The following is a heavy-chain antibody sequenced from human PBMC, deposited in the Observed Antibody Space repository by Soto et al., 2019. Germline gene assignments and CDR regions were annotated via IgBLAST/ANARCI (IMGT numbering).Heavy chain of an antibody. V-gene: IGHV4-30-4*01. Sequence: SETLSLTCTVSGGSISSGDYYWSWIRQPPGKGLEWIGYIYYSGSTYYNTSLKSRVTISVDTSKNQFSLKLSSVTAADTAVYYCARDSAAAGTDYGGQGTLVPVSS. J-gene: IGHJ4*02. CDR2: IYYSGST. CDR3: ARDSAAAGTDY. D-gene: IGHD6-13*01. CDR1: GGSISSGDYY.